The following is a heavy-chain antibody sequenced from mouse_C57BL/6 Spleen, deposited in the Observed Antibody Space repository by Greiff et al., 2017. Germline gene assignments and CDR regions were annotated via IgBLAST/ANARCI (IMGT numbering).Heavy chain of an antibody. Sequence: EVQVVESGGDLVKPGGSLKLSCAASGFTFSSYGMSWVRQTPDKRLEWVATISSGGSYTYYPDSVKGRFTISRDNAKNTLYLQMSSLKSEDTAMYYCARHRDFMDYWGQGTSVTVSS. CDR3: ARHRDFMDY. CDR2: ISSGGSYT. CDR1: GFTFSSYG. J-gene: IGHJ4*01. D-gene: IGHD3-3*01. V-gene: IGHV5-6*01.